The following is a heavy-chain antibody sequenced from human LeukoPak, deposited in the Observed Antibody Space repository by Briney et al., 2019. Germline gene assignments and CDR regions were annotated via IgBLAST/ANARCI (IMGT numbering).Heavy chain of an antibody. D-gene: IGHD3-9*01. CDR3: ARIYDTLTGYYNVNDY. CDR2: ISSSGSTI. CDR1: GFTFSRYE. J-gene: IGHJ4*02. Sequence: PGGSLRLSCAASGFTFSRYEMNWVRQAPGKGLEWVSYISSSGSTIYYADSAKGRFTISRDNAKNSLYLQMNSLRAADTAVYYCARIYDTLTGYYNVNDYWGQGTLVTVSS. V-gene: IGHV3-48*03.